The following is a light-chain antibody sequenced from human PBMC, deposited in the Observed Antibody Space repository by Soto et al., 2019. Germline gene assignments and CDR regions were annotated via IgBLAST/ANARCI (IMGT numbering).Light chain of an antibody. CDR1: QSVGNN. CDR2: GAS. J-gene: IGKJ4*01. Sequence: EIVMTQSPATLSVSPGERATLSCRASQSVGNNLLAWYQQKPGQAPRLLIYGASTRAAGIPSRFSGSGSGTEFTLTISSLQSEDFAVYYCQQYKTWPLTFGGGTKVEIK. V-gene: IGKV3-15*01. CDR3: QQYKTWPLT.